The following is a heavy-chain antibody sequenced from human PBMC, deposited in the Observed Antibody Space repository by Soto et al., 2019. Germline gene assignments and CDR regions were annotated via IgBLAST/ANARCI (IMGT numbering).Heavy chain of an antibody. CDR1: GFTFSSYS. V-gene: IGHV3-21*01. Sequence: PGGSLRLSCAASGFTFSSYSMNWVRQAPGKGLEWVSSISSSSSYIYYADSVKGRFTISRDNAKNSLYLQMNSLRAEDTAVYYCATMVVTALLVDSFDYWGQGTLVTVSS. CDR3: ATMVVTALLVDSFDY. J-gene: IGHJ4*02. CDR2: ISSSSSYI. D-gene: IGHD2-21*02.